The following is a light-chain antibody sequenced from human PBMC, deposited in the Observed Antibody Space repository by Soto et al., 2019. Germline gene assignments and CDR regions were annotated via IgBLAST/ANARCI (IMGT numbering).Light chain of an antibody. V-gene: IGKV3-15*01. J-gene: IGKJ5*01. CDR2: GAS. CDR3: QQYNKWPPIT. CDR1: QSVSSN. Sequence: EIVMTQSPATLSVSPGERATLSCRASQSVSSNLAWYQQKPGRAPRLLIYGASTRATGIPARFSGSGSGTEFTLTISSLQSEDFAVYYCQQYNKWPPITFGQGTRLEMK.